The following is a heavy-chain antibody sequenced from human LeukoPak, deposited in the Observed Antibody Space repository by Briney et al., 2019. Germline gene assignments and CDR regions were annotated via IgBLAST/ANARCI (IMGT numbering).Heavy chain of an antibody. J-gene: IGHJ4*02. Sequence: ASVKVSCKASGYTFTSYYMHWVRQAPGQGLEWMGIINPSGGSTSYAQKFRGRVTMTRDTSTSTVYMELSSLRSEDTAVYYCAREGGEAYYYDSSGYYYYDYWGQGTLVTVSS. CDR1: GYTFTSYY. CDR2: INPSGGST. CDR3: AREGGEAYYYDSSGYYYYDY. D-gene: IGHD3-22*01. V-gene: IGHV1-46*01.